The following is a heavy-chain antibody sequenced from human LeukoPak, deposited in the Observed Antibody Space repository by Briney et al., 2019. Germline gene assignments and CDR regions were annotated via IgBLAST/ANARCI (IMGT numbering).Heavy chain of an antibody. J-gene: IGHJ4*02. CDR3: AKDAGTGVVVAGSSDY. V-gene: IGHV3-9*01. D-gene: IGHD6-19*01. CDR1: GFTFDDYA. Sequence: GRSLRLSCAASGFTFDDYAMHWVRQAPGKGLEWVSGISWNSGSIGYADSVKGRFTISRDNAKNSLYLQMNSLRAEDTALYYCAKDAGTGVVVAGSSDYWGQGTLVTVSS. CDR2: ISWNSGSI.